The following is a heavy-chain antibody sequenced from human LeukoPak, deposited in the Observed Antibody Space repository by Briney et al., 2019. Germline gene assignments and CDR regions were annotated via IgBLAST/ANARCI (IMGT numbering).Heavy chain of an antibody. J-gene: IGHJ4*02. Sequence: SETLSLTCTVSGASTASHYWTWLRQPPGKEPEWIAYMFDTVSTKSNPSLKSRLTLSVDTSKKQLSLRLSSVTAADTAVYYCATIKRGSTYGYFDFWGQGIKVTVSS. CDR3: ATIKRGSTYGYFDF. V-gene: IGHV4-59*11. CDR2: MFDTVST. D-gene: IGHD5-18*01. CDR1: GASTASHY.